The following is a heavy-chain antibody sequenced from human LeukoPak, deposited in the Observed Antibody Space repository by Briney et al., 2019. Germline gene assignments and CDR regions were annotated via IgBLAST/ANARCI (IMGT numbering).Heavy chain of an antibody. Sequence: PGGSLRLSCAASGFTVSSNYMSWVRQAPGKGLEWVSVIYSGGSTYYADSVKGRFTISRDNSKNTLYLQMNSLRAEDTAVYYCARVRDFDWLLGAFDIWGQGTMVTVSS. D-gene: IGHD3-9*01. J-gene: IGHJ3*02. V-gene: IGHV3-53*01. CDR2: IYSGGST. CDR1: GFTVSSNY. CDR3: ARVRDFDWLLGAFDI.